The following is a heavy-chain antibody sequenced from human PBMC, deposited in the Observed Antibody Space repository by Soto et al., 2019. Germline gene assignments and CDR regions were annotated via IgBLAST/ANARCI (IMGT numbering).Heavy chain of an antibody. V-gene: IGHV6-1*01. CDR2: TYYRSKWYN. CDR1: GDSVSSNSAA. Sequence: QVQLQQSGPGLVKPSQTLSLTCAISGDSVSSNSAAWNWIRQSPSRGLEWLGRTYYRSKWYNDYAVSVKSRISINPDTSKNQFSLQLNSVTPEDTAVYYCARTHIAVAGTGRSNFDYWGQGTLVTVSS. J-gene: IGHJ4*02. D-gene: IGHD6-19*01. CDR3: ARTHIAVAGTGRSNFDY.